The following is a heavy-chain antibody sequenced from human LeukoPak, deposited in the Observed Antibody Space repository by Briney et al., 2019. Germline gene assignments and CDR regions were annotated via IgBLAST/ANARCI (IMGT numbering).Heavy chain of an antibody. CDR3: AREMSEWELLGRRYYYYMDV. Sequence: SETLSLTCAVYGGSLSGSYWSWIRQPPGKGLEWIGEIDHSGNINYSPSLKSRVTMSVDTSKNQFSLKLSSVTAADTAVYYCAREMSEWELLGRRYYYYMDVWGKGTTVTVSS. V-gene: IGHV4-34*01. J-gene: IGHJ6*03. CDR1: GGSLSGSY. CDR2: IDHSGNI. D-gene: IGHD1-26*01.